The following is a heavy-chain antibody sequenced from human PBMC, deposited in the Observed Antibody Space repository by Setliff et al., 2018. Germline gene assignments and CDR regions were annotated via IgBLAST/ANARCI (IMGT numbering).Heavy chain of an antibody. CDR1: GFSFSDYG. D-gene: IGHD4-4*01. CDR2: INWSGGTA. J-gene: IGHJ5*02. CDR3: AKGAHFSNYARVFDP. Sequence: GGSLRLSCAASGFSFSDYGMAWVRQSPGKGLEWVAGINWSGGTAGYADSVRGRFTISRDNAKSSVYLQMSSLRAEDTAFYFCAKGAHFSNYARVFDPWGQGTLVTVSS. V-gene: IGHV3-20*04.